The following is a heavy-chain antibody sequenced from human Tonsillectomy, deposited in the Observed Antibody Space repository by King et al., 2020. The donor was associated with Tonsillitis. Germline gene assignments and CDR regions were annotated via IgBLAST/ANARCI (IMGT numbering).Heavy chain of an antibody. Sequence: VQLVESGGGLVQPGGSLRLSCAASGFTFSNDAMNWVRQAPGKGLEWVSVIYSGGSTYYADSVKGRFTISRDNSKNTLYLQMNSLRAEDTAVYYCAKDQGYGSGSYQYARDVWGQGTTVTVSS. V-gene: IGHV3-23*03. CDR1: GFTFSNDA. CDR3: AKDQGYGSGSYQYARDV. J-gene: IGHJ6*02. D-gene: IGHD3-10*01. CDR2: IYSGGST.